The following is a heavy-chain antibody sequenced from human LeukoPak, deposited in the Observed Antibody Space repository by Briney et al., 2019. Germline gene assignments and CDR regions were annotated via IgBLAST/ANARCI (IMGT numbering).Heavy chain of an antibody. J-gene: IGHJ3*02. Sequence: GASVKVSCKASGYTFTSYGISWVRQAPGQGLEWMGWISAYNGNTNYAQKLQGRVTMTTDTSTSTAYMELRSLRSDDTAVYYCARVGSDFWSGYAFDIWGQGTMVTVSS. CDR1: GYTFTSYG. V-gene: IGHV1-18*01. D-gene: IGHD3-3*01. CDR3: ARVGSDFWSGYAFDI. CDR2: ISAYNGNT.